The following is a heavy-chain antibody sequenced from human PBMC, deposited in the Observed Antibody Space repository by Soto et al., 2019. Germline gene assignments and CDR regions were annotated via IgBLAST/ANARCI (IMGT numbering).Heavy chain of an antibody. D-gene: IGHD6-19*01. Sequence: SETLSLTCTVSGYSLSSGSYWALIRQPPGKGPEWIASIYHGGTIFYDPSLKSRITISVDTSNNQFSLKLTSVTAADTAVYYCARVHVMVVAGSTFDYWGHGTLVTVSS. J-gene: IGHJ4*01. CDR1: GYSLSSGSY. CDR2: IYHGGTI. V-gene: IGHV4-38-2*02. CDR3: ARVHVMVVAGSTFDY.